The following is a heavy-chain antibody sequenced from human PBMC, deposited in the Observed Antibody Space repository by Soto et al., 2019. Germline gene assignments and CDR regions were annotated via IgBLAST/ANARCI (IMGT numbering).Heavy chain of an antibody. V-gene: IGHV2-5*04. CDR3: VRDSSGYYGFDY. CDR1: GFSLSTRGVG. CDR2: IYWDDDQ. J-gene: IGHJ4*02. D-gene: IGHD3-22*01. Sequence: QITLKESGPTLVKPTQTLTLTCTFSGFSLSTRGVGVGWIRQPPGKVLEWLALIYWDDDQRYSPSLKRRLTITKDTSKNQVVLTMTNMDPVDTGTYYCVRDSSGYYGFDYWGQGTLVTVSS.